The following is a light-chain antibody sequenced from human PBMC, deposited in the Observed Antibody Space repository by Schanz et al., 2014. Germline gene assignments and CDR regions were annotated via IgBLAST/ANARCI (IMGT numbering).Light chain of an antibody. Sequence: QSALTQPASVSGSPGQSITISCTGTSSDVGGYNYVSWYQQHPGKAPKLMIYDVRNRPSGVSNRFTGSKSGNTASLTISGLQAEDEGDYYCSSYTTSSTLWVFGGGTKLTVL. CDR2: DVR. CDR1: SSDVGGYNY. CDR3: SSYTTSSTLWV. J-gene: IGLJ3*02. V-gene: IGLV2-14*01.